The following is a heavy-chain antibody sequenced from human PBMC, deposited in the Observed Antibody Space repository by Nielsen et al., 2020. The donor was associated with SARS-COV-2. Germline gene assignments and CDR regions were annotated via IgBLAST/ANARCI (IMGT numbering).Heavy chain of an antibody. J-gene: IGHJ4*02. CDR2: ITSSSTYT. D-gene: IGHD5-24*01. V-gene: IGHV3-11*05. Sequence: GESLKISCVGSGFTFSDYYMSWVRQAPGKGLEWVSYITSSSTYTNYADSVKGRFTISRDNAKNSLSLQMHSLRAEDTAAYYCAREGRKLPLDYWGQGTLVTVSS. CDR3: AREGRKLPLDY. CDR1: GFTFSDYY.